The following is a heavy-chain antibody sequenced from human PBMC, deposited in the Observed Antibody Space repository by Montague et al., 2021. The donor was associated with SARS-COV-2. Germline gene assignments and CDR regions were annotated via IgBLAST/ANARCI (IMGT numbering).Heavy chain of an antibody. V-gene: IGHV4-34*01. D-gene: IGHD6-19*01. CDR2: INHSGST. J-gene: IGHJ5*02. CDR1: GGSFSGYY. Sequence: SETLSLTCAVYGGSFSGYYWSWIRQPPGKGLEWIGEINHSGSTNXNPSLKSRVTISVDTSKNQFSLKLSSVTAADTAVYWQWLVLSRGWFDPWGQGTLVTVSS. CDR3: WLVLSRGWFDP.